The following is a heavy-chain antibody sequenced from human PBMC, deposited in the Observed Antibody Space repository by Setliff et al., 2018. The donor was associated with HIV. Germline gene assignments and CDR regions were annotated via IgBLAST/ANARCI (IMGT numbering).Heavy chain of an antibody. Sequence: PSETLSLTCTVSSVSIDKNYWSWVRRPPGKGLEWIGRVYMSGKTNYSPSLKSRVTMSADTSKNQVSLKLTSVTAADTAVYYCAKDAGVTGGLYRYYIDAWGNGTTVTVSS. CDR3: AKDAGVTGGLYRYYIDA. V-gene: IGHV4-4*07. D-gene: IGHD2-8*01. CDR2: VYMSGKT. CDR1: SVSIDKNY. J-gene: IGHJ6*03.